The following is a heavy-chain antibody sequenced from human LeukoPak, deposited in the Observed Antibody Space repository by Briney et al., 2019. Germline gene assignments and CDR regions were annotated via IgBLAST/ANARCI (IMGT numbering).Heavy chain of an antibody. D-gene: IGHD3-3*01. CDR1: GFTVSDNY. J-gene: IGHJ3*02. CDR2: IYSGGTT. V-gene: IGHV3-53*01. CDR3: ARGKSEGAFDI. Sequence: PGGSLRLSCAASGFTVSDNYMTWVRQAPGKGLEWVSVIYSGGTTGYADSVKGRFTISRYNSRNTLYLQMNSLRAEDTAVYYCARGKSEGAFDIWGQGTMVTVSS.